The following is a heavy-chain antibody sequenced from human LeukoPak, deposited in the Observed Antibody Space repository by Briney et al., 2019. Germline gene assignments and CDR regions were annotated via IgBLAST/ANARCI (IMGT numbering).Heavy chain of an antibody. CDR3: ASTHYYDSSGSFDY. CDR1: GFTFSSYS. D-gene: IGHD3-22*01. CDR2: ISRSSSYI. V-gene: IGHV3-21*01. Sequence: PGGTLRLSCAVSGFTFSSYSMNWVRQAPGPGLEWVSSISRSSSYIYYADSVKGRFTISRDNAKITLYLQMNSLRAEYTAVYYCASTHYYDSSGSFDYWGQGTLVTVAS. J-gene: IGHJ4*02.